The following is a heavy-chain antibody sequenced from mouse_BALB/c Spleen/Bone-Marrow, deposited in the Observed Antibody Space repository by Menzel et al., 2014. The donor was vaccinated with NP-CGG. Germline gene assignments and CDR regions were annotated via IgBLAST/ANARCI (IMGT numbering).Heavy chain of an antibody. CDR2: IWSDGST. V-gene: IGHV2-2*02. CDR1: GFFLTSYG. D-gene: IGHD2-3*01. CDR3: ARRDGYLFAY. J-gene: IGHJ3*01. Sequence: VKLQESGPGLVQPSQSLSIPCTVSGFFLTSYGVHWVRQSPGKGLEWLGVIWSDGSTDYNAAFISRLNISKDNSKSQIFFKMNSLQPNDTAIYFCARRDGYLFAYWGQGTLVTVSA.